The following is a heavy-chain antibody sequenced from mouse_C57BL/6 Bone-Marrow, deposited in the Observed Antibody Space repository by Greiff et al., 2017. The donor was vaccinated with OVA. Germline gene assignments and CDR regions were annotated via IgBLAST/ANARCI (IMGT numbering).Heavy chain of an antibody. D-gene: IGHD2-2*01. CDR3: AREDGYDEGGFAY. CDR2: INPNYGTT. CDR1: GYSFTDYN. Sequence: VQLQQSGPELMKPGASVKISCKASGYSFTDYNMNWVKQSNGKSLEWIGVINPNYGTTSYNQKFKGKATLTVDQSSSTAYMQLNSLTSEDAAVYYGAREDGYDEGGFAYWGQGTLVTVSA. J-gene: IGHJ3*01. V-gene: IGHV1-39*01.